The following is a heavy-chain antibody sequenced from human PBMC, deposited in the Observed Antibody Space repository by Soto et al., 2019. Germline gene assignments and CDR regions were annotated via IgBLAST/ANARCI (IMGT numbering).Heavy chain of an antibody. J-gene: IGHJ5*02. CDR1: GFSFRNCP. CDR3: AKTPGMRGWFDP. CDR2: ISGNGVNT. V-gene: IGHV3-23*01. Sequence: PGGSLILSFAASGFSFRNCPMIWVLQPPGKGLEWVSSISGNGVNTTYADSVKARFTISRDNSKKMLYLQMNSLRAEDTAVYYCAKTPGMRGWFDPWGQGT.